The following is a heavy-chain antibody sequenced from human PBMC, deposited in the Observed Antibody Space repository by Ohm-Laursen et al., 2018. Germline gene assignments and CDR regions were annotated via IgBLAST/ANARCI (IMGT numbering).Heavy chain of an antibody. Sequence: SLRLSCAASGFTFSSYEMNWVRQAPGKGLEWVSYISSSGSTIYYADSVKGRFTISRDNAKNSLYLQMNSLRAEDTAVYYCARAWSSGYFTGLEASDIWGQGTMVTVSS. CDR2: ISSSGSTI. V-gene: IGHV3-48*03. CDR3: ARAWSSGYFTGLEASDI. D-gene: IGHD3-22*01. CDR1: GFTFSSYE. J-gene: IGHJ3*02.